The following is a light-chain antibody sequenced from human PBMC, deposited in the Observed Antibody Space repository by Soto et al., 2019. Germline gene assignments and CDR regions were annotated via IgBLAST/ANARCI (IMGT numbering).Light chain of an antibody. CDR3: QQYYSTSPT. J-gene: IGKJ4*01. CDR1: QNILYRSNNKNC. Sequence: DIVMTQSPDSLAVSLGERATINWKSSQNILYRSNNKNCLSWDQQKPGQPPQLLIYWASTRESGVPDRFRGSGSGTDFTLTISSLQAEDVAVYYCQQYYSTSPTFGGGTNVEIK. V-gene: IGKV4-1*01. CDR2: WAS.